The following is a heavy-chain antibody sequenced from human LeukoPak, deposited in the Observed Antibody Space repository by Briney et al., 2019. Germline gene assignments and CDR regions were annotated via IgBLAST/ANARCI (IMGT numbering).Heavy chain of an antibody. CDR1: GGSISSGGYY. J-gene: IGHJ4*02. CDR3: ARGYGSWGIDY. Sequence: SETLSLTCTVSGGSISSGGYYWSWIRQHPGKGLEWIGYIYYSGSTYYHPSLKSRVTISVDTSKNQFSLKLSSVTAADTAVYYCARGYGSWGIDYWGQGTLVTVSS. CDR2: IYYSGST. V-gene: IGHV4-31*03. D-gene: IGHD6-13*01.